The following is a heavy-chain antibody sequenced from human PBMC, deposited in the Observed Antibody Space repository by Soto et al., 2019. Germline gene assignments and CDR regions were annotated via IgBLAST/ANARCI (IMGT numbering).Heavy chain of an antibody. CDR1: GGSVTSGTYY. CDR3: ASANAGAFNI. CDR2: IYYSGST. V-gene: IGHV4-61*01. J-gene: IGHJ3*02. Sequence: QVQLQESGPGLVKPSETLSLTCTVSGGSVTSGTYYWSWIRQTPGKGLEYIGYIYYSGSTNYNPSLNSRVTISVDTPKNQFSLKLSSATAADTALYYCASANAGAFNIWGQGTMVTVSS.